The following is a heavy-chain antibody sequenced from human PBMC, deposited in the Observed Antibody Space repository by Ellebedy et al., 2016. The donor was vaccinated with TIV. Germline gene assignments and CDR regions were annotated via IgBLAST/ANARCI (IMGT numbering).Heavy chain of an antibody. J-gene: IGHJ4*02. CDR2: ISYDGSDK. V-gene: IGHV3-30*03. CDR3: ARVAGGLYSNFDY. D-gene: IGHD1-26*01. Sequence: GGSLRLSCAASGFTFSKYGMHWVRQAQGKGLEWVAAISYDGSDKYYADSVKGRFTISRDNSKNTVYLQMNSLRAEDTAVYYCARVAGGLYSNFDYWGQGTLVTVSS. CDR1: GFTFSKYG.